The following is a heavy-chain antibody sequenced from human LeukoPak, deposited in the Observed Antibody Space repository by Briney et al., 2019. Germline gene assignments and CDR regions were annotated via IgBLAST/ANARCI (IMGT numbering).Heavy chain of an antibody. V-gene: IGHV3-30*02. CDR3: ARGHYYHPGSYYFDY. CDR1: GFTFSSYG. D-gene: IGHD3-10*01. J-gene: IGHJ4*02. Sequence: PGGSLRLSCAASGFTFSSYGMHWVRQAPGKGLEWVAFIRYDGSNKYYADSVKGRFTISRDNSKNTLYLQMNSLRAEDTAVYYCARGHYYHPGSYYFDYWGQGTLVTVSS. CDR2: IRYDGSNK.